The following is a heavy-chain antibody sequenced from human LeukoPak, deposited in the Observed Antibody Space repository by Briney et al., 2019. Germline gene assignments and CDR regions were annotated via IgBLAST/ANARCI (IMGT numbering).Heavy chain of an antibody. V-gene: IGHV3-23*01. CDR1: GFTFSTYA. Sequence: GGSLRLSCAASGFTFSTYAMSWVRQAPGMGLEWVSSISVVGAATHADSVKGRFTISRDNAKNTLYLQMNSLRAEDTAIYYCVREDNAFNVWGQGTLVTVSS. J-gene: IGHJ3*01. CDR3: VREDNAFNV. CDR2: ISVVGAAT.